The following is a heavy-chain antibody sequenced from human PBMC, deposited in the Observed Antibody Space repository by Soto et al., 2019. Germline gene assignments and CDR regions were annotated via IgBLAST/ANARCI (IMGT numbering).Heavy chain of an antibody. CDR2: IYYSGST. V-gene: IGHV4-59*01. D-gene: IGHD2-15*01. CDR3: ARIYCSGGSCPRGYNWFDP. Sequence: SETLSLTCTVSGGSISSYYWSWIRQPPGKGLEWIGYIYYSGSTNYNPSLKSRVTISVDTYKNQFSLKLSSVTAADTAVYYCARIYCSGGSCPRGYNWFDPWGQGTLVTVSS. CDR1: GGSISSYY. J-gene: IGHJ5*02.